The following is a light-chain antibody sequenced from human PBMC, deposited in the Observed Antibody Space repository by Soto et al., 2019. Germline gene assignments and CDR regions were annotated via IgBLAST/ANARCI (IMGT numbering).Light chain of an antibody. CDR1: SSDVGGYNY. J-gene: IGLJ1*01. V-gene: IGLV2-14*01. CDR2: DVS. CDR3: SSYTSSSTLYYV. Sequence: QSVLTQPASVSGSPGQSITISCTGTSSDVGGYNYVSWYQQHPGKAPKLMIYDVSNRRSGVSNRFSGSKSGNTASLTISGLQAEDEADYYCSSYTSSSTLYYVFGTGTKVTVL.